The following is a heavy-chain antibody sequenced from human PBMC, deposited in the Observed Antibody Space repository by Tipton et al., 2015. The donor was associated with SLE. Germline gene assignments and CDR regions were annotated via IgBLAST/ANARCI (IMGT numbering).Heavy chain of an antibody. J-gene: IGHJ4*02. Sequence: TLSLTCTVSDGSISGYYWSWIRKSPGKGLEWIGYIFSTGRTNYSPSLKSRVSISLDTSKNQFSLHLTSVTAADTAIYYCARAAGRDGYTSSWTPFDHWGQGPLVTVSS. CDR2: IFSTGRT. V-gene: IGHV4-59*08. D-gene: IGHD6-13*01. CDR3: ARAAGRDGYTSSWTPFDH. CDR1: DGSISGYY.